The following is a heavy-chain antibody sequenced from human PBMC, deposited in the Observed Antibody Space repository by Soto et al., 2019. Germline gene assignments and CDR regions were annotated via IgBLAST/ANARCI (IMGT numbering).Heavy chain of an antibody. J-gene: IGHJ5*02. V-gene: IGHV1-69*04. D-gene: IGHD5-18*01. CDR3: ARDTRGYSYGFPPGWFDP. CDR2: IIPILGIA. Sequence: SVKVSCKASGGTFSSYTISWVRQAPGQGLEWMGRIIPILGIANYAQKFQGRVTITADKSTSTAYMELSSLRSEGTAVYYCARDTRGYSYGFPPGWFDPWGQGTLVTVSS. CDR1: GGTFSSYT.